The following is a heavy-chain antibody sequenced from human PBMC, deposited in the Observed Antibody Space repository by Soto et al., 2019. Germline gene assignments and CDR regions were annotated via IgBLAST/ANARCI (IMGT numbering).Heavy chain of an antibody. J-gene: IGHJ4*02. V-gene: IGHV3-7*01. CDR3: ARVDSSSWYGPLYYFDY. CDR1: GFTFSSYW. CDR2: IKQDGSEK. D-gene: IGHD6-13*01. Sequence: GGSLRLSCAASGFTFSSYWMSWVRQAPGKGLEWVANIKQDGSEKYYVDSVKGRFTISRENAKNSLYLQMNSLRAEDTAVYYCARVDSSSWYGPLYYFDYWGQGTLVTVSS.